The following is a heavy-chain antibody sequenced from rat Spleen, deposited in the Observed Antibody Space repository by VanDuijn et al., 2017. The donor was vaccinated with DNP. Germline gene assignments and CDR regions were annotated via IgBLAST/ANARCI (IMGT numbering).Heavy chain of an antibody. CDR3: TRSSVYFGPPFDY. D-gene: IGHD1-6*01. CDR1: GLSLTSNS. Sequence: QVQLQESGPGLVQPSQTLSLTCTVSGLSLTSNSVSWIRQPPGKGLEWIAVISSGGNTYYNSALKSRLSISRDTSKSQVFLKMNSLQTEDTAIYFWTRSSVYFGPPFDYWGQGVMVTVSS. V-gene: IGHV2-47*01. CDR2: ISSGGNT. J-gene: IGHJ2*01.